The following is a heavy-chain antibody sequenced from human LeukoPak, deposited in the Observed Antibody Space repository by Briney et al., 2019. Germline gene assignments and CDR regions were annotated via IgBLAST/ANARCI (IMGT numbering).Heavy chain of an antibody. CDR3: TTGRHSGSYFTY. D-gene: IGHD1-26*01. CDR1: GFTFSSYA. Sequence: GGSLRLSCAASGFTFSSYAMSWVRQAPGKGLEWVSAISGSGGSTYYADSVKGRFTISRDNSKNTLYLQMNSLKTEDTAVYYCTTGRHSGSYFTYWGQGTLVTVSS. V-gene: IGHV3-23*01. J-gene: IGHJ4*02. CDR2: ISGSGGST.